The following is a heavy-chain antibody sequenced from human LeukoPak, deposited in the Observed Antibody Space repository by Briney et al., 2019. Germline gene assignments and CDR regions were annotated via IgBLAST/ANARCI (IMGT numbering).Heavy chain of an antibody. D-gene: IGHD3-22*01. V-gene: IGHV5-51*01. CDR3: ARQGRSYDGFYYFDY. CDR1: GYSFTSYW. J-gene: IGHJ4*02. Sequence: GESLKISCKGSGYSFTSYWIGWVRQMPGKGLEWMGIIHPGDSDTRYSPSFQGQVTISADKSISTAYLQWSSLKASDTAMYYCARQGRSYDGFYYFDYWGQGTLVTVSS. CDR2: IHPGDSDT.